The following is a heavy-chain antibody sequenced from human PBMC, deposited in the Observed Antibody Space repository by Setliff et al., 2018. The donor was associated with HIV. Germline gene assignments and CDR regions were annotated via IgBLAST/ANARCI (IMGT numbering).Heavy chain of an antibody. D-gene: IGHD2-2*01. CDR2: INPNSGGT. CDR3: ARGFRSTSCNTLGAFDI. Sequence: RASVKVSCKASGYTFTTYNINWVRQAPGQGLEWMGRINPNSGGTNYAQKFQGRVTMTRDTSTSTVYMELSSLRSEDTAVYYCARGFRSTSCNTLGAFDIWGQGTMVTVSS. V-gene: IGHV1-2*06. J-gene: IGHJ3*02. CDR1: GYTFTTYN.